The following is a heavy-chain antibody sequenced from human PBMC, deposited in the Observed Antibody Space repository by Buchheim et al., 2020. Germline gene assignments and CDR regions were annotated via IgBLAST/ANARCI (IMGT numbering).Heavy chain of an antibody. D-gene: IGHD3-16*02. J-gene: IGHJ4*02. CDR3: ARHARDDYVWGSYRCDY. V-gene: IGHV5-10-1*03. CDR1: GYTFTNYW. CDR2: IDASDSYA. Sequence: EVRLVQSGAEVKKPGESLRISCQGSGYTFTNYWITWVRQMPGKGLEWIGRIDASDSYANYGPSFEGHVTISLDQSISTAYLQWSSLKASDSAMYYCARHARDDYVWGSYRCDYWGQGT.